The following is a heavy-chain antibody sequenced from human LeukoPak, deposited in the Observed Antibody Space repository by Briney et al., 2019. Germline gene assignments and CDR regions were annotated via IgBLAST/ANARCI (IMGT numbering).Heavy chain of an antibody. Sequence: GGSLRLSCAASGFTFSSYSMSWVRQAPGKGLEWVSAISGSGGSTYYADSVKGRFTISRDNSKNTLYLQMNSLRAEDTAVYYCAKDRAFVVVTATPLHWGQGTLVTVSS. CDR2: ISGSGGST. J-gene: IGHJ4*02. D-gene: IGHD2-21*02. CDR3: AKDRAFVVVTATPLH. CDR1: GFTFSSYS. V-gene: IGHV3-23*01.